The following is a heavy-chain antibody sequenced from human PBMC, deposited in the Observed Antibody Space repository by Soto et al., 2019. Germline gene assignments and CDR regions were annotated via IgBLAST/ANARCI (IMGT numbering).Heavy chain of an antibody. CDR2: ISYDGSNK. D-gene: IGHD1-7*01. Sequence: LRLSCAASGFTFSSYGMHWVRQAPGKGLEWVAVISYDGSNKYYADSVKGRFTISRDNSKNTLYLQMNSLRAEDTAVYYCAKDLTGTPHWFDPWGQGTLVTVSS. V-gene: IGHV3-30*18. CDR1: GFTFSSYG. J-gene: IGHJ5*02. CDR3: AKDLTGTPHWFDP.